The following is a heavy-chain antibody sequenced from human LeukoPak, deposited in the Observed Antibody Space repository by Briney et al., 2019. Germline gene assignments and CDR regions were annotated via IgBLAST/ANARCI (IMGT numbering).Heavy chain of an antibody. Sequence: GESLKISCKGSGYRFTNYWIGWVRHMPGKGLEWMGIIYPGDSDIRYSPSFQGQVTTSADKSISTAYLQWSSLKASDTAMYYCARQEYCSGGSCYTWFDPWGQGTLVTVSS. CDR3: ARQEYCSGGSCYTWFDP. CDR2: IYPGDSDI. J-gene: IGHJ5*02. D-gene: IGHD2-15*01. CDR1: GYRFTNYW. V-gene: IGHV5-51*01.